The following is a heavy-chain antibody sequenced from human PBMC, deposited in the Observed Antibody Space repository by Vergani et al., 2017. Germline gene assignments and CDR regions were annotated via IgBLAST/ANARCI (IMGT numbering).Heavy chain of an antibody. J-gene: IGHJ5*02. V-gene: IGHV1-69*01. CDR1: GGTFSSYA. CDR2: IIPIFGTA. Sequence: QVQLVQSGAEVKKPGSSVKVSCKASGGTFSSYAISWVRQAPGQGLEWMGGIIPIFGTANYAQKFQVRVTIPADESTITSYMELSSLRSEDTAVYYCARFDYGGNSGGYWFDPWGQGTLVTVSS. D-gene: IGHD4-23*01. CDR3: ARFDYGGNSGGYWFDP.